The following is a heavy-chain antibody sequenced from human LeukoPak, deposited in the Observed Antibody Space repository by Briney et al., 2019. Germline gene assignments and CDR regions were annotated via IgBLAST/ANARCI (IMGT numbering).Heavy chain of an antibody. V-gene: IGHV3-23*05. J-gene: IGHJ4*02. CDR3: ARSVPDYTRFDY. CDR1: GFPFSSYW. CDR2: FKTKYNQV. Sequence: GGSLRLSCAASGFPFSSYWMNWVRQAPGKGLEWVSTFKTKYNQVYYAESVRGRFTISTDNSKKTVYLQMNSLRAEDTALYYCARSVPDYTRFDYWGQGALVTVSS. D-gene: IGHD4-11*01.